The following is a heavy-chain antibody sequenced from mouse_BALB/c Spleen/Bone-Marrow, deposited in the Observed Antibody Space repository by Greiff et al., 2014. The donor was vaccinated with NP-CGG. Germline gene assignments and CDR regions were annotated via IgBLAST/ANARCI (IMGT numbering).Heavy chain of an antibody. CDR3: ARPGYDYDDAMDY. V-gene: IGHV1S126*01. D-gene: IGHD2-4*01. CDR1: GYSFTSYW. Sequence: QVQLQQSGPQLVRPGASVKISCKASGYSFTSYWMHWVKQRPGQGLEWIGMIDPSDSETRLNQKFKDKATLTVDKSSSTAYMQLSSPTSEDSAVYYCARPGYDYDDAMDYWGQGTSVTVSS. CDR2: IDPSDSET. J-gene: IGHJ4*01.